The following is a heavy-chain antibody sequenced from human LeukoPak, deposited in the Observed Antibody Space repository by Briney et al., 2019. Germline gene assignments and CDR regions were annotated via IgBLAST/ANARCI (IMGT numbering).Heavy chain of an antibody. D-gene: IGHD4-17*01. Sequence: GGSLRLSCAASGFTFSSYGMHWVRQAPGKGLEWVAFIRYDGSNKYYADSVKGRFTIPRDNSKNTLYLQMNSLRAEDTAVYYCATIYGDYYYMDVWGKGTTVTISS. J-gene: IGHJ6*03. CDR2: IRYDGSNK. CDR1: GFTFSSYG. CDR3: ATIYGDYYYMDV. V-gene: IGHV3-30*02.